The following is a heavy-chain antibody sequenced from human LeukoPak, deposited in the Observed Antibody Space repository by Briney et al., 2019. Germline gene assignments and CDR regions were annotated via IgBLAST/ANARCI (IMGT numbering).Heavy chain of an antibody. J-gene: IGHJ4*02. V-gene: IGHV3-30*02. CDR1: GFTFSSYA. CDR2: IRYDGSNK. D-gene: IGHD3-10*01. CDR3: AKRVELLTMARENYFDY. Sequence: PGGSLRLSCAASGFTFSSYAMHWVRQAPGKGLEWVAFIRYDGSNKYYADSVKGRFTISRDNSKNTLYLQMNSLRAEDTAVYYCAKRVELLTMARENYFDYWGQGTLVTVSS.